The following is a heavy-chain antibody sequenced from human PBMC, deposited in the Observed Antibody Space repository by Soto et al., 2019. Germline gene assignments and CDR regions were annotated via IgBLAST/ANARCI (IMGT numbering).Heavy chain of an antibody. Sequence: SQTLSLTCAVYGGSFSGYYWSWIRQPPGKGLEWIGEINHSGSTNYNPSLKSRVTISVDTSKNQFSLKLSSVTAADTAVYYCASENIVGSSTYYFDNLGQGALVTVSS. CDR2: INHSGST. CDR1: GGSFSGYY. CDR3: ASENIVGSSTYYFDN. D-gene: IGHD6-13*01. V-gene: IGHV4-34*01. J-gene: IGHJ4*02.